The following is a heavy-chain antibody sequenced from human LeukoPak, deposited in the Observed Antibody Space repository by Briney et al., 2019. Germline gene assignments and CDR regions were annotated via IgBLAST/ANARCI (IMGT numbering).Heavy chain of an antibody. CDR1: GSALSYLA. CDR3: ATGHSTGYHYWFDP. V-gene: IGHV1-24*01. D-gene: IGHD2-2*03. CDR2: LDRESGET. Sequence: ASVKVSCKVSGSALSYLAMQWVRQVPGKGLEWMGGLDRESGETLYSEKFQGRVTMAQDTSTDTAYVDLTSLTSEDTAVYYCATGHSTGYHYWFDPWGQGTLVTVSS. J-gene: IGHJ5*02.